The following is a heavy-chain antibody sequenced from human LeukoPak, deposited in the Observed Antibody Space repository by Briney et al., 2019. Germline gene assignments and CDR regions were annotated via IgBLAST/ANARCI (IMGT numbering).Heavy chain of an antibody. Sequence: ASVKVSCKASGYTFTGYYMHWVRQAPGQGLEWMGIITPTTGSTTYAQKFQGRVTMTRDTSISTAYMELSRLRSDDTAVYYCARGLIAVAGNLAPTPGYWGQGTLVTVSS. CDR3: ARGLIAVAGNLAPTPGY. V-gene: IGHV1-2*02. D-gene: IGHD6-19*01. J-gene: IGHJ4*02. CDR1: GYTFTGYY. CDR2: ITPTTGST.